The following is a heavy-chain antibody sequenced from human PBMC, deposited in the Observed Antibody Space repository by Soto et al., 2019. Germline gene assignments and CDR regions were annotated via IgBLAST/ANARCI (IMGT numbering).Heavy chain of an antibody. V-gene: IGHV3-7*01. Sequence: EVQLVESGGGLGQPGGSLRLSCEASGFMFSTYWMSWVRQAPGKGLEWVATINQDGSEKHYVDSVRGRFTISRDNADSSLFLQMSSLRAEDTAVYYCVRGCGRSSCPYYLDVWGNATTVIVSS. D-gene: IGHD2-2*01. CDR3: VRGCGRSSCPYYLDV. CDR1: GFMFSTYW. J-gene: IGHJ6*03. CDR2: INQDGSEK.